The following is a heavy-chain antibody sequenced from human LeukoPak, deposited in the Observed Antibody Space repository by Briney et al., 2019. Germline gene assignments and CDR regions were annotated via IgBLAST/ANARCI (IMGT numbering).Heavy chain of an antibody. CDR3: AREYYDNSGRKHGFDI. V-gene: IGHV1-2*02. Sequence: ASVKVSCKASGYTFNDYYMHWVRQAPGQGLEWMGWIDPHSGGTNYAQKFQGRVTMTRDTSISTAYMELSRLGSDDTAVYYCAREYYDNSGRKHGFDIWGQGTMVTVSS. D-gene: IGHD3-22*01. J-gene: IGHJ3*02. CDR1: GYTFNDYY. CDR2: IDPHSGGT.